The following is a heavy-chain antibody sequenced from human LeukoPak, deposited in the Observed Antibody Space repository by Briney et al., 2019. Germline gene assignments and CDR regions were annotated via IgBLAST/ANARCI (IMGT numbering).Heavy chain of an antibody. CDR1: GFTFSSYS. D-gene: IGHD6-19*01. J-gene: IGHJ4*02. Sequence: GGSLRLSCAASGFTFSSYSMNWVRQAPGKGLEWVSYISSSSSTIYYADSVKGRFTISRDNAKNSLYLQMNSLRAEDTAVYYCARDLLFWSYSSGWHVSDYWGQGTLVTVSS. CDR3: ARDLLFWSYSSGWHVSDY. CDR2: ISSSSSTI. V-gene: IGHV3-48*01.